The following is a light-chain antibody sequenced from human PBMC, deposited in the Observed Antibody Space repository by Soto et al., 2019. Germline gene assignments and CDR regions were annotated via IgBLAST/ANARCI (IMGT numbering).Light chain of an antibody. CDR3: SSYTSSDTWV. V-gene: IGLV2-14*01. CDR1: SSDVGGYNY. Sequence: QSALTQPASVSGSPGQSITISCTGTSSDVGGYNYVSWYQQHPDKAPKLMIYEVSNRPSGVSNRFSGSKSGNTASLTISGLQAEDEADYYCSSYTSSDTWVFGGGTKRTVL. J-gene: IGLJ3*02. CDR2: EVS.